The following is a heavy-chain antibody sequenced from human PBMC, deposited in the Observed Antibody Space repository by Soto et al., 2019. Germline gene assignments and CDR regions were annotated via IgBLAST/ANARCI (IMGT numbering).Heavy chain of an antibody. V-gene: IGHV4-59*01. CDR1: GGSISSYY. Sequence: SETLSLTCTVSGGSISSYYWSWIRQPPGKGLEWIGYIYYSGSTSYNPSLKSRVTISVDTSKNQCSLKLSSVTAADTAVYYCARGRGVAARRFYDYWGQGTLVTVSS. CDR3: ARGRGVAARRFYDY. CDR2: IYYSGST. D-gene: IGHD6-6*01. J-gene: IGHJ4*02.